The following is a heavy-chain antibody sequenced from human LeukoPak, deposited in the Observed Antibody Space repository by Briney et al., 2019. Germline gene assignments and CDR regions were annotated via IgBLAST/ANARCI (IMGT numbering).Heavy chain of an antibody. CDR3: ARERSMVRGISWFDP. Sequence: SETLSLTCTVSGGSISSGGYYWSWIRQPPGKGLEWIGYIYHSGSTYYNPSLKSRVTISVDTSKNQFSLKVSSVTAADTAVYYCARERSMVRGISWFDPWGQGTLVSVSS. CDR2: IYHSGST. V-gene: IGHV4-30-2*01. CDR1: GGSISSGGYY. D-gene: IGHD3-10*01. J-gene: IGHJ5*02.